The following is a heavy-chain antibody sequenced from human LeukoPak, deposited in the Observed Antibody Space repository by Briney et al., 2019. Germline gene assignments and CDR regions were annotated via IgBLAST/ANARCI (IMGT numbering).Heavy chain of an antibody. V-gene: IGHV4-34*01. D-gene: IGHD2-15*01. J-gene: IGHJ5*02. CDR3: ARVVDWFDP. CDR2: INHSGST. CDR1: GGSFSGYY. Sequence: PSETLSLTCAVYGGSFSGYYWSWFRQPPGKGLEWIGEINHSGSTNYNPSLKSRVTISVDTSKNQFSLKLSSVTAADTAVYYCARVVDWFDPWGQGTLVTVSS.